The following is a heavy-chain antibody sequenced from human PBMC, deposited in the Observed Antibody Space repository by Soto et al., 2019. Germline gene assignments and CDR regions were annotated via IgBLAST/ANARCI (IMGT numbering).Heavy chain of an antibody. J-gene: IGHJ6*02. Sequence: SETLSLTCTVSGGSVSSGSYYWSWIRQPPGKGLEWIGYIYYSGSTNYNPSLKSRVTISVDTSKNQFSLKLSSVTAADTAVYYCARDSGGYQLLPYYYHYGMDVWGQGTTVTVSS. CDR3: ARDSGGYQLLPYYYHYGMDV. CDR2: IYYSGST. CDR1: GGSVSSGSYY. D-gene: IGHD2-2*01. V-gene: IGHV4-61*01.